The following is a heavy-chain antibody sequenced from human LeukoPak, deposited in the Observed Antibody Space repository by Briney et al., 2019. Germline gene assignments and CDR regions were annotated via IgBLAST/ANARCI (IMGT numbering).Heavy chain of an antibody. J-gene: IGHJ6*02. CDR3: ARDRPNSYGPTYGMDV. CDR2: ISYDGSNK. D-gene: IGHD5-18*01. Sequence: GGSLRLSCAASGFTFSSYAMHWVRQAPGKGLEWVAVISYDGSNKYYADSVEGRFTISRDNSKNTLYLQMNSLRAEDTAVYYCARDRPNSYGPTYGMDVWGQGTTVPVSS. V-gene: IGHV3-30-3*01. CDR1: GFTFSSYA.